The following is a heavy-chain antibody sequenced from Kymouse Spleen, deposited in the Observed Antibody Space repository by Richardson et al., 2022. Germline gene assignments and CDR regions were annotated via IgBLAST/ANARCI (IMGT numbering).Heavy chain of an antibody. J-gene: IGHJ6*02. CDR1: GYTFTSYY. CDR3: ASIAVAGTYYYYYGMDV. D-gene: IGHD6-19*01. V-gene: IGHV1-46*03. CDR2: INPSGGST. Sequence: QVQLVQSGAEVKKPGASVKVSCKASGYTFTSYYMHWVRQAPGQGLEWMGIINPSGGSTSYAQKFQGRVTMTRDTSTSTVYMELSSLRSEDTAVYYCASIAVAGTYYYYYGMDVWGQGTTVTVSS.